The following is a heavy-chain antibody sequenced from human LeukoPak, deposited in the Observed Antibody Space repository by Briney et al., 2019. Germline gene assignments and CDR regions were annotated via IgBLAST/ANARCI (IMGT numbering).Heavy chain of an antibody. Sequence: GGSLRLSCVASGSTFSNYGMSWVRQAPGKGLEWVSGISGDSRAIDYAAPVKGRFAMSRDNSRNTVYLQMNSLRADDTAVYFCAKRLGESRALDYWGPGTLVTVSS. CDR3: AKRLGESRALDY. D-gene: IGHD6-19*01. CDR2: ISGDSRAI. CDR1: GSTFSNYG. J-gene: IGHJ4*02. V-gene: IGHV3-23*01.